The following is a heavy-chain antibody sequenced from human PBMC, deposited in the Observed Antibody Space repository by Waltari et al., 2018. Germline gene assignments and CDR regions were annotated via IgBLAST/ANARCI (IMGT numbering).Heavy chain of an antibody. Sequence: QVQLQESGPGLVKPSETLSLTCTVSGYSISSGYYWGWIRQPPGKGLEWIGSIYHSGRTYYNPSLKSRVTISVDTSKNQFSLKLSSVTAADTAVYYCARVSPVVVAAKLSQLDYWGQGTLVTVSS. CDR1: GYSISSGYY. D-gene: IGHD2-15*01. CDR3: ARVSPVVVAAKLSQLDY. V-gene: IGHV4-38-2*02. CDR2: IYHSGRT. J-gene: IGHJ4*02.